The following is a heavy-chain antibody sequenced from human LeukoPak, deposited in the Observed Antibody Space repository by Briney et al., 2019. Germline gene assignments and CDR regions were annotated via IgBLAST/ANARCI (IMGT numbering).Heavy chain of an antibody. J-gene: IGHJ4*02. D-gene: IGHD6-19*01. Sequence: ASVKVSCKASGYTFTGYYMHWVRQAPGQGLEWMGWINPNSGGTNYAQKFQGRVTMTRDTSISTAYMELSRLRSDDTAVYCCARGAVAVAGMGLDYWGQGTLVTVSS. CDR2: INPNSGGT. CDR1: GYTFTGYY. CDR3: ARGAVAVAGMGLDY. V-gene: IGHV1-2*02.